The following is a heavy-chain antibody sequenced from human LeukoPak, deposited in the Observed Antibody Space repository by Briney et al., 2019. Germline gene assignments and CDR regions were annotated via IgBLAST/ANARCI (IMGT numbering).Heavy chain of an antibody. CDR1: GYTFTDYY. V-gene: IGHV1-2*02. J-gene: IGHJ4*02. CDR3: ARDEGMSSGSVSDY. CDR2: INPNSGGT. D-gene: IGHD3-22*01. Sequence: ASVKVSCKASGYTFTDYYIQWVRQAPGQGLEWMGWINPNSGGTKYAQKFQGRVTMTRDTSISTAYMELSRLRSDDTAVYYCARDEGMSSGSVSDYWGQGTLVTVSS.